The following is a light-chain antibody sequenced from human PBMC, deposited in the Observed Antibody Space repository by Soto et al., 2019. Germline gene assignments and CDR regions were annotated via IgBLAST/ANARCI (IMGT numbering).Light chain of an antibody. V-gene: IGKV1-39*01. CDR3: HQSYIAPLT. CDR2: AAS. Sequence: DIQMTQSPSSLSASVGGRVTITCRASQRSSSSLNWYRQKRGKAPKLLIYAASSLQSGVPSRFSGSGSGTDFTLTITSLQPKDFDTYYGHQSYIAPLTFGGGTKVEIK. CDR1: QRSSSS. J-gene: IGKJ4*01.